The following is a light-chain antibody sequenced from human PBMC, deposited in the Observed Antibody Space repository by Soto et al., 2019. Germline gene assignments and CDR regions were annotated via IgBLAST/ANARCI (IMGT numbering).Light chain of an antibody. J-gene: IGKJ4*01. Sequence: EIVLTQSPGTLSLSPGERATLSCRASQSVSSSYLAWYQQKPGEAPKILIYGASTLQSGVPPRFGGSGSGTVFTLTISSLQPEDSATYFCQQVHDYPITFGGGTKVDIK. CDR3: QQVHDYPIT. CDR1: QSVSSSY. CDR2: GAS. V-gene: IGKV3D-7*01.